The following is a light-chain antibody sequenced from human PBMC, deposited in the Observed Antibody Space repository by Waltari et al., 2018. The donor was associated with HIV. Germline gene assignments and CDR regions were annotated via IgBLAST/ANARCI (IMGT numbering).Light chain of an antibody. CDR2: AAS. V-gene: IGKV1-12*01. CDR3: QQANSFPFT. J-gene: IGKJ3*01. Sequence: DIQMTQSPSSLSASVGDRVTITCRASQVIRNWLAWYQQKPGKAPKLLIYAASNLQSGVPSRFSGSGSGTQFFLTISSLQPEDFATYFCQQANSFPFTFGPGTSVDL. CDR1: QVIRNW.